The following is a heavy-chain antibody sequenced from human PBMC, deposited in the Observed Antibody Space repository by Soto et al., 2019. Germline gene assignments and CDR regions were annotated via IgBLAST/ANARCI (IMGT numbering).Heavy chain of an antibody. CDR1: GYSFTSYW. Sequence: GESLKISCKGSGYSFTSYWIGWVRQMPGKGLEWMGIIYPGDSDTRYSPSFQGQVTISADKSISTAYLQWSSLKASDTAMYYCARHAIGHDSWSGSAAIDYWGQGTLVTVSS. J-gene: IGHJ4*02. CDR2: IYPGDSDT. V-gene: IGHV5-51*01. D-gene: IGHD3-3*01. CDR3: ARHAIGHDSWSGSAAIDY.